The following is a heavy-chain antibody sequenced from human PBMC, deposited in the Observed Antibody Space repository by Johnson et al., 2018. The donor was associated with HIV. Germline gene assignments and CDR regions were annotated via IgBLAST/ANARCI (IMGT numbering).Heavy chain of an antibody. J-gene: IGHJ3*02. D-gene: IGHD6-6*01. CDR2: VSYDGSER. V-gene: IGHV3-30*04. CDR1: GFSFSSYA. Sequence: VQLVESGGGVVQPGRSLRLSCAASGFSFSSYAMHWVRQAPGKGLEWVAVVSYDGSERYYADSVKGRFTISRDSSKNTLYLQMNSLRAEDTALYYCARDQYSTSDDDAFDIWGQGTMVTVSS. CDR3: ARDQYSTSDDDAFDI.